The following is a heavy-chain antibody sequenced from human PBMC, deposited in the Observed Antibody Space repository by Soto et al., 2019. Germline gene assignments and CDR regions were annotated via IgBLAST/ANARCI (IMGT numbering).Heavy chain of an antibody. J-gene: IGHJ6*02. CDR1: GYTFTSYV. V-gene: IGHV1-18*01. CDR3: ASHREQLVLYGMDV. Sequence: QVQLVQSGAEVKKPGASVKVSCKASGYTFTSYVISWVRQAPGQGLEWMGWISAYNGNTNYAQKLQGRVTMTTDTTTSTAYRELRSLRSDDTAVYYCASHREQLVLYGMDVGGQGTTVTVSS. D-gene: IGHD6-13*01. CDR2: ISAYNGNT.